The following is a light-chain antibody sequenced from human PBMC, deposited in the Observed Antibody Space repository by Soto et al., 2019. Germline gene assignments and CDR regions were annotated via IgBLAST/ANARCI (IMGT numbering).Light chain of an antibody. Sequence: EIVLTQSPGTLSLSPGERATLSCRASQSVSSNYLAWYQQKPGQAPRLLIYGASSWATGISDRFSGSGSGTDFTLTISRLEPEDFAVYDCQQYGSSPVTFGGGTKVEIK. J-gene: IGKJ4*01. CDR2: GAS. V-gene: IGKV3-20*01. CDR1: QSVSSNY. CDR3: QQYGSSPVT.